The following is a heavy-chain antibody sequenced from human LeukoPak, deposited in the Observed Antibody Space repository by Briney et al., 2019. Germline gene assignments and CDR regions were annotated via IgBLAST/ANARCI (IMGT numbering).Heavy chain of an antibody. Sequence: GRSLRLSCAASGFTFSSYAMHGVRQSPGKGLEGVAVISYDGSNKYYAGSVKGRFTISRDNSKNTLYLQMNSLRAEDTAVYYCARDRGTGTTPGMDVWGKGTTVTVSS. CDR2: ISYDGSNK. CDR3: ARDRGTGTTPGMDV. CDR1: GFTFSSYA. D-gene: IGHD1-7*01. V-gene: IGHV3-30*04. J-gene: IGHJ6*04.